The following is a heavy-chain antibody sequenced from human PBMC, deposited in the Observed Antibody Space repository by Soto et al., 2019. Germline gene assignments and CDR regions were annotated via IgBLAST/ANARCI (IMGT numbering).Heavy chain of an antibody. CDR1: GYTFTSYG. CDR2: ISAYNGNT. Sequence: ASVKVSCKASGYTFTSYGISWVRQDPEQGLEWMGWISAYNGNTNYAQKLQGRVTMTTDTSTSTAYMELRSLRSDDTAVYYCARDVHPGIAVATPTDYWGQGTLVTVSP. V-gene: IGHV1-18*01. CDR3: ARDVHPGIAVATPTDY. D-gene: IGHD6-19*01. J-gene: IGHJ4*02.